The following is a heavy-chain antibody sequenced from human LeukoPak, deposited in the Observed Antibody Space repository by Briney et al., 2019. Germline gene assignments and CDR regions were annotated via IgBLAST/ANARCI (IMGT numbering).Heavy chain of an antibody. CDR3: ARGQGDFWSGYYTKYYFDY. J-gene: IGHJ4*02. V-gene: IGHV4-4*02. CDR1: GGSITSGTW. CDR2: IYHDETT. Sequence: SETLSLTCTVSGGSITSGTWWNWVRQSPGKGLEWIGEIYHDETTNYNPSLKSRVTISVDTSKNQFSLKLSSVTAADTAVYYCARGQGDFWSGYYTKYYFDYWGQGTLVTVSS. D-gene: IGHD3-3*01.